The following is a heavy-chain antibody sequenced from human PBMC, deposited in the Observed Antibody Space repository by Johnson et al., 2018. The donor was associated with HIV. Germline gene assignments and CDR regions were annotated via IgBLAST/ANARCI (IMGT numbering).Heavy chain of an antibody. V-gene: IGHV3-7*01. CDR2: IKQDESEK. Sequence: VQLVESGGGVVQPGGSLRLSCAASGFTLSSYWMSWVRQAPGKGLEWVANIKQDESEKYYVDSVKGRFTISRDNAKNSLYLQMNSLRAEDTAVYYCARGLHTGYCSGGSCYGARAFDIWGQGTMVTVSS. CDR3: ARGLHTGYCSGGSCYGARAFDI. CDR1: GFTLSSYW. D-gene: IGHD2-15*01. J-gene: IGHJ3*02.